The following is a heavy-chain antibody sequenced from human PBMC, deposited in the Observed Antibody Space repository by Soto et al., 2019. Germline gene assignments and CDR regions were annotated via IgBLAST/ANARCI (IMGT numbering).Heavy chain of an antibody. J-gene: IGHJ4*01. CDR2: INAGNGNT. V-gene: IGHV1-3*01. D-gene: IGHD1-26*01. Sequence: ASVKVSCKASGYTLTSYAMHWVRQAPGQRLEWMGWINAGNGNTKYSQKFQGRVTITRDTSASTAYMELSSLRSEDTAVYYCARDFTAGATSNYFDYWGQGTLVTVSS. CDR1: GYTLTSYA. CDR3: ARDFTAGATSNYFDY.